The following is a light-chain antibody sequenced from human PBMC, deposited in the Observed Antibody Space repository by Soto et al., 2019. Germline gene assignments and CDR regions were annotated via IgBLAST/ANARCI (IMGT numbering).Light chain of an antibody. CDR1: QSVSSH. CDR3: QQRNTWPPIT. J-gene: IGKJ5*01. V-gene: IGKV3-11*01. Sequence: EVVLTQSPATLSLSPGERATLSCRASQSVSSHLAWYQQKPGQAPRLLIYDSSTRATGIPAGFSGSGSGTDFTLTISSLEPEDFALYYCQQRNTWPPITFGQGTRLEIK. CDR2: DSS.